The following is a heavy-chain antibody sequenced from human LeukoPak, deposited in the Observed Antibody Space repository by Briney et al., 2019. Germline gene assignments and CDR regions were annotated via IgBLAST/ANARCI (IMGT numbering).Heavy chain of an antibody. CDR3: VRRDGGNLYWYFDL. CDR1: GGSIGSSSYH. CDR2: IYYSGST. D-gene: IGHD4-23*01. V-gene: IGHV4-39*01. Sequence: PSETLSLTCTVSGGSIGSSSYHWGWIRQPPGKGLECIGNIYYSGSTFYNPSLKSRVTISVDTSKNQFSLKLSSVTATDTAVYYCVRRDGGNLYWYFDLWGRGTLVTASS. J-gene: IGHJ2*01.